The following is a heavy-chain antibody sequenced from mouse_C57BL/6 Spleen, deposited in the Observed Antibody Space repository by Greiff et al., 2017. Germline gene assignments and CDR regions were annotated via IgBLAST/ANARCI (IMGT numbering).Heavy chain of an antibody. D-gene: IGHD2-3*01. Sequence: QVQLQQSGAELVRPGASVTLSCKASGYTFTDYEMHWVKQTPVHGLEWIGAIDPETGGTAYNQKFKGKAILTADKSSSTAYMELRSLTSEDSAVYYSTRHYDPRFDYWGQGTTLTVSA. CDR2: IDPETGGT. J-gene: IGHJ2*01. V-gene: IGHV1-15*01. CDR1: GYTFTDYE. CDR3: TRHYDPRFDY.